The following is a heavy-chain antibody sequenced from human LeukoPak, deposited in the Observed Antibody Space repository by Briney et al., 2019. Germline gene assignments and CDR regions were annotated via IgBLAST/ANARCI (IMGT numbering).Heavy chain of an antibody. CDR2: ISGSGGST. Sequence: GESLRLSCAASGFTFSSYAMGWVRQAPGKGLEWVSAISGSGGSTYYADSVKGRFTISRDNSQNTLFLQMNSLRAEDTAVYYCAKCDSSDWYVPTLDYWGQGTLVTVSS. CDR1: GFTFSSYA. CDR3: AKCDSSDWYVPTLDY. D-gene: IGHD6-19*01. V-gene: IGHV3-23*01. J-gene: IGHJ4*02.